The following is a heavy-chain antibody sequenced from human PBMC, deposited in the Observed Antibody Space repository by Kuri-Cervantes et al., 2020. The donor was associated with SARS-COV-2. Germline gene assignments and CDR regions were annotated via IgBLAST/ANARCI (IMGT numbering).Heavy chain of an antibody. V-gene: IGHV3-23*01. D-gene: IGHD6-6*01. CDR2: ISGSGGST. Sequence: GESLKISCAASGFTFSSYAMSWVRQAPGKGLEWVSAISGSGGSTYYADSVKGRFTISRDNSKNTLYLQMNSLRAEDTAVYYCAKDPQLGDAFDIWGQGTRVTVSS. J-gene: IGHJ3*02. CDR3: AKDPQLGDAFDI. CDR1: GFTFSSYA.